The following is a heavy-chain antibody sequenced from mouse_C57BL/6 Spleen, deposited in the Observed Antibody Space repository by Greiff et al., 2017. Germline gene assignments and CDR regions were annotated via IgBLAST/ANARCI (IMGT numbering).Heavy chain of an antibody. CDR3: TRGGYYGSSYYYAMDY. J-gene: IGHJ4*01. CDR1: GFTFSSYA. Sequence: EVQRVESGEGLVKPGGSLKLSCAASGFTFSSYAMSWVRQTPEKRLEWVAYISSGGDYIYYADPVKGRFTISRDNARNTLYLQMSSLKSEDTAMYYCTRGGYYGSSYYYAMDYWGQGTSVTVSS. D-gene: IGHD1-1*01. V-gene: IGHV5-9-1*02. CDR2: ISSGGDYI.